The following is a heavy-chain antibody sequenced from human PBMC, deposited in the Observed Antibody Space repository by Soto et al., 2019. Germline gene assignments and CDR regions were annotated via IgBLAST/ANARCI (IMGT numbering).Heavy chain of an antibody. D-gene: IGHD4-17*01. CDR1: GFSVSSAY. J-gene: IGHJ4*02. CDR2: IYSGGGT. CDR3: ARDEGYGDQRTLGY. Sequence: EVQLVESGGGLNQPGGSLRLSCAASGFSVSSAYMSWVRQAPGKGLEWLSVIYSGGGTYYADSVKGRFSTSRDSSKNTVYLQMDDLRDEDTAIYYFARDEGYGDQRTLGYWGQGTLVTVSS. V-gene: IGHV3-53*01.